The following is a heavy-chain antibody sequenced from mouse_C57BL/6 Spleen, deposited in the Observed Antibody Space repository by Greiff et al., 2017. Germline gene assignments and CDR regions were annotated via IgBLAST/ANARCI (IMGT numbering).Heavy chain of an antibody. CDR2: ISSGGDYI. J-gene: IGHJ3*01. Sequence: EVKLVESGEGLVKPGGSLKLSCAASGFTFSSYAMSWVRQTPEKRLEWVAYISSGGDYIYYADTVKGRFTISRDNARNTLYLQMSSLKSEDTAMYYCTREVGSRAGFAYWGQGTLVTVSA. CDR3: TREVGSRAGFAY. D-gene: IGHD1-1*01. V-gene: IGHV5-9-1*02. CDR1: GFTFSSYA.